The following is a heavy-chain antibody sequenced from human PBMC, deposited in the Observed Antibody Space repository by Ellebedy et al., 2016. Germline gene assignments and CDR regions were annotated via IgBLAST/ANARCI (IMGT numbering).Heavy chain of an antibody. J-gene: IGHJ3*02. Sequence: SETLSLXCTVSGGSISSGNYYWTWIRQPPGKGLEWIGYIYNSETTYSNPSLRSRTTISVDTSKHQISLKLSSVTAADTAIYFCARGHDFLTVYSIGGENPFDIWGQGTKVTVSS. D-gene: IGHD3/OR15-3a*01. V-gene: IGHV4-30-4*01. CDR1: GGSISSGNYY. CDR3: ARGHDFLTVYSIGGENPFDI. CDR2: IYNSETT.